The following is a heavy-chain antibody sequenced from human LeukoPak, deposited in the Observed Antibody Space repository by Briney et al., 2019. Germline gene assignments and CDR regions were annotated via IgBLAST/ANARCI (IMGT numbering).Heavy chain of an antibody. CDR3: ARRAGNAFDI. Sequence: SETLSLTCTVSGGSISSYYWSWIRQPPGKGLEWIGYIYYSGSTNYNPSLKSRVTISVDTSKNQFSLKLSSVTAEDTAVYYCARRAGNAFDIWGQGTMVTVSS. V-gene: IGHV4-59*01. CDR1: GGSISSYY. D-gene: IGHD1-1*01. J-gene: IGHJ3*02. CDR2: IYYSGST.